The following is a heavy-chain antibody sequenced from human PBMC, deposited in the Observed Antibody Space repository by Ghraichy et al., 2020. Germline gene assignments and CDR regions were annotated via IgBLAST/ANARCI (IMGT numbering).Heavy chain of an antibody. CDR2: INPKTGGA. D-gene: IGHD2-15*01. CDR3: ARISPSFLVVGSSSAFDI. J-gene: IGHJ3*02. Sequence: ASVKVSCKASGYTFSDYYMHWVRQAPGQGLEWMGWINPKTGGANYAQRFQDRVTLTRDASINTAYMDLRSLRSDDTAVYYCARISPSFLVVGSSSAFDIWGQGTMVAVSS. CDR1: GYTFSDYY. V-gene: IGHV1-2*02.